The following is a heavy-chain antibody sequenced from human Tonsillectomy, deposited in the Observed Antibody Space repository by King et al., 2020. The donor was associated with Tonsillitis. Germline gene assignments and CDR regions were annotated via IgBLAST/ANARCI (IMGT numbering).Heavy chain of an antibody. V-gene: IGHV4-39*01. CDR3: ARLGGVRDSDYGGGFDY. J-gene: IGHJ4*02. Sequence: QLQESGPGLVKPSETLSLACTVSGDSISRSTYYWGWIRQPPGKGLEWIGRIYYSGITYYNPSLKIRVTISVDTSKNQFSLKLSSVTAADTAVYYCARLGGVRDSDYGGGFDYWGQGTLVTVSS. CDR1: GDSISRSTYY. CDR2: IYYSGIT. D-gene: IGHD4-17*01.